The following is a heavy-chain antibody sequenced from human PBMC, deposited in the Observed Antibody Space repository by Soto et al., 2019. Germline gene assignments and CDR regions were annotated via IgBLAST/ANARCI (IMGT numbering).Heavy chain of an antibody. Sequence: VQLVQSGAEVKKPGSSVKVSCKASGGTFSSYAISWVRQAPGQGLEWMGGIIPIFGTANYAQKFQGRVTITADESTSTAYMELSSLRSEDTAVYYCARDLTTVTTLYYYGMDVWGQGTTVTVSS. J-gene: IGHJ6*02. CDR1: GGTFSSYA. CDR2: IIPIFGTA. V-gene: IGHV1-69*01. D-gene: IGHD4-17*01. CDR3: ARDLTTVTTLYYYGMDV.